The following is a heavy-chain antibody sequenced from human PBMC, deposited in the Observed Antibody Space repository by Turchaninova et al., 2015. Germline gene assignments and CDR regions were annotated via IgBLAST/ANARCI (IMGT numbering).Heavy chain of an antibody. D-gene: IGHD3-9*01. CDR3: AREGYGNILTGYYDS. CDR2: INPHSGGA. CDR1: GYPFTDYY. Sequence: QVQLVQSGAEVKKPGASVKVSCRPSGYPFTDYYVHWVRQVPGQGLEWMGRINPHSGGADYIHRFRGRVIMTRDTSINSAYMELSSLRSDDTAVYYCAREGYGNILTGYYDSWGQGTLVTVSS. V-gene: IGHV1-2*06. J-gene: IGHJ4*02.